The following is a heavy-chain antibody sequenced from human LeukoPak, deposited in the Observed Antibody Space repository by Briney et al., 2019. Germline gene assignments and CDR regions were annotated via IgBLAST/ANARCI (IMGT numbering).Heavy chain of an antibody. CDR3: ATPRSLNIVGGAVDY. D-gene: IGHD1-26*01. CDR1: GYTFSSYG. CDR2: IRYDGSNK. V-gene: IGHV3-30*02. J-gene: IGHJ4*02. Sequence: GGSLRLSCAASGYTFSSYGMHWVRQAPGKGLEWVAFIRYDGSNKYYADSVKGRFTFSRDNSKNTLYLQMNSLRAEDTAVYYYATPRSLNIVGGAVDYWGQGTLVTFSS.